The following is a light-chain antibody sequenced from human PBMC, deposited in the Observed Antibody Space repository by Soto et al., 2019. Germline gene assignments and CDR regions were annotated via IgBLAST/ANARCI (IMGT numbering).Light chain of an antibody. J-gene: IGKJ4*01. CDR3: QQYFDVPFT. V-gene: IGKV4-1*01. CDR1: RSVLYKSNNKNH. CDR2: WAS. Sequence: DIVMTQSPDFLAVSLGDRATMNCKCSRSVLYKSNNKNHLAWYQQKPGQPPQLIIYWASTRESGVPERFSGSGSGTDFTLTISSLEAEDVAFYWCQQYFDVPFTFGGGTKVDIK.